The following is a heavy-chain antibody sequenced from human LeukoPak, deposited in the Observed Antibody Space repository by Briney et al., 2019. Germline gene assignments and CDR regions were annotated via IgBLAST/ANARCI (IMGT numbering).Heavy chain of an antibody. J-gene: IGHJ4*02. CDR2: FDPEDGET. Sequence: ASVKVSCKVSGYTLTELSMHWVRQALGKGLEWMGGFDPEDGETIYAQKFQGRVTMTEDTSTDTAYMELSSLRSEDTAVYYCATVAYTAMVSYYFDYWGQGTLVTVSS. D-gene: IGHD5-18*01. CDR1: GYTLTELS. V-gene: IGHV1-24*01. CDR3: ATVAYTAMVSYYFDY.